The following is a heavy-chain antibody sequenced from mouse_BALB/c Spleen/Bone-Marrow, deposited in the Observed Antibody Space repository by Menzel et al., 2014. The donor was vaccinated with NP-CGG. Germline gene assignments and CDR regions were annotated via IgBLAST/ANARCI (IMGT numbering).Heavy chain of an antibody. CDR1: GFSFNSYG. Sequence: EVMLVESGGGLVKSGGSLKLSCAASGFSFNSYGMSWVRQTPEKRLEWVATISGGGSYTFYPDSVKGRFTISRDNAKNNLYLQLSSLRSEDTALYYCARHAYYDQTEVSFVYWGQATLVTVSA. J-gene: IGHJ3*01. D-gene: IGHD2-4*01. V-gene: IGHV5-9-2*01. CDR2: ISGGGSYT. CDR3: ARHAYYDQTEVSFVY.